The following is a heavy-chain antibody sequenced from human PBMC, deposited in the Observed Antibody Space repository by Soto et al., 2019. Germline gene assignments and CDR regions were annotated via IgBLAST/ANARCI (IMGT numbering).Heavy chain of an antibody. D-gene: IGHD3-16*01. CDR2: IRSKGHNYAT. V-gene: IGHV3-73*01. Sequence: GGSLRLSCAASGFAFSGSAMYWIRQASGKGPEWVGRIRSKGHNYATEYAASVKGRFTISRDDSKNTAYLQMNSLQTEDTAVYYCTRDLFSYDYSGILWFDPWGQGTLVTVSS. J-gene: IGHJ5*02. CDR1: GFAFSGSA. CDR3: TRDLFSYDYSGILWFDP.